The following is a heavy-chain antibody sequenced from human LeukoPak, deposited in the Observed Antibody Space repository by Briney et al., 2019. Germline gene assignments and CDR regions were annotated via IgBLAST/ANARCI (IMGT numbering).Heavy chain of an antibody. CDR3: SRDLRGRDDY. D-gene: IGHD3-10*01. Sequence: GGSLRLSCVASGFTFSIYTMSWVRQAPGKGLEWVSSITSSSSSIYSADTVKGRLTISRDNAKNSLYLQMNSLRAEDTAVYYCSRDLRGRDDYWGQGILVIVSS. J-gene: IGHJ4*02. V-gene: IGHV3-21*01. CDR2: ITSSSSSI. CDR1: GFTFSIYT.